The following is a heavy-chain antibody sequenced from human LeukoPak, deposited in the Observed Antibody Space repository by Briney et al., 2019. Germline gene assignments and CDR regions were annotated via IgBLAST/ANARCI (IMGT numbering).Heavy chain of an antibody. Sequence: GASVKVSCKASGYTFTSYDINWVRQATGQGLEWMGWMNPNSGNTGYAQKFQGRVTITRNTSISTAYMELSGLRSEDTAVYYCARVPARITIFGVVPARPLRDAFDIWGQGTMVTVSS. CDR1: GYTFTSYD. D-gene: IGHD3-3*01. J-gene: IGHJ3*02. CDR3: ARVPARITIFGVVPARPLRDAFDI. CDR2: MNPNSGNT. V-gene: IGHV1-8*03.